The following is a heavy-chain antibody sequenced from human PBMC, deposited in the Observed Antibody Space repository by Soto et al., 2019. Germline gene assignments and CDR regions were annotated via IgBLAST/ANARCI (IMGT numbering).Heavy chain of an antibody. D-gene: IGHD3-3*01. V-gene: IGHV1-3*01. Sequence: QVQLVQSGAEVKKPGASVKVSCKTSGYTFTGYAMHWVRQAPGQRLEWMGWINAGNGDTKSSQKFQGRVTITRDTSASTAYMELSSLRSEDTAVYYCARGVGHFDYWGQGTLVTVSS. CDR3: ARGVGHFDY. J-gene: IGHJ4*02. CDR1: GYTFTGYA. CDR2: INAGNGDT.